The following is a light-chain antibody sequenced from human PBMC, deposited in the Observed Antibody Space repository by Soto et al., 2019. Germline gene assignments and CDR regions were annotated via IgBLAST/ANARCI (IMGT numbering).Light chain of an antibody. CDR1: SSDVGGYNY. CDR3: SSYGGTNSLKV. J-gene: IGLJ2*01. Sequence: QSALTQPPSASGSPGQSVTISCTGTSSDVGGYNYVSWYQQHPGKAPKVMMYEVSKRPSGVPDRFSGSKSGNTASLTVSGLQAEDEADYYCSSYGGTNSLKVFGGGTKLTV. CDR2: EVS. V-gene: IGLV2-8*01.